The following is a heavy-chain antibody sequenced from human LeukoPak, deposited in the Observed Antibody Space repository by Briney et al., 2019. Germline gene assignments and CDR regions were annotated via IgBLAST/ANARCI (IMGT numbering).Heavy chain of an antibody. Sequence: SETLSLTGTVSGGSISSYYGSWIRQPPGKGLERVGYIYYSGSTYYNPSLKSRVTISVDTSKNQFSLRLSSVTAADTAVYYCARDRRYSSSLFDYWGQGTLVTVSS. V-gene: IGHV4-30-4*08. CDR2: IYYSGST. J-gene: IGHJ4*02. CDR3: ARDRRYSSSLFDY. D-gene: IGHD6-6*01. CDR1: GGSISSYY.